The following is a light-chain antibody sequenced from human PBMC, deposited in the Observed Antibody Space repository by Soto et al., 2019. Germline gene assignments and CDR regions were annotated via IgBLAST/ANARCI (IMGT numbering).Light chain of an antibody. Sequence: QSALTQPASVSGSPGQSITISCTGTSSDVGSYNLVSWYQQYPGKAPKFIIYEVSKRPSGVSNRFSGSKSGNTASLTISGLQAEDEADYYCCSSAGSTTHVVFGGGTKLTVL. J-gene: IGLJ2*01. V-gene: IGLV2-23*02. CDR2: EVS. CDR3: CSSAGSTTHVV. CDR1: SSDVGSYNL.